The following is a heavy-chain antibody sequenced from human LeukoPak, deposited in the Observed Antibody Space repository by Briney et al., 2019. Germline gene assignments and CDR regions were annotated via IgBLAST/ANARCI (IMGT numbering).Heavy chain of an antibody. CDR1: AGSISNYY. D-gene: IGHD3-3*01. CDR3: ARESEGEITIFGVVPGGHAFDI. Sequence: SETLSLTCTVSAGSISNYYWSWIRQPPGKGLEWIGYIYYSGSTNYNPSLKSRVTISVDTSKNQFSLKLSSVTAADTAVYYCARESEGEITIFGVVPGGHAFDIWGQGTMVTVSS. V-gene: IGHV4-59*01. J-gene: IGHJ3*02. CDR2: IYYSGST.